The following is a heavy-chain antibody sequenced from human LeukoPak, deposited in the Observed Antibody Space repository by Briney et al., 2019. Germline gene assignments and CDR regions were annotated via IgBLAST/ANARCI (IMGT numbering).Heavy chain of an antibody. CDR1: GGSISSYY. Sequence: SEILSLTCTVSGGSISSYYWSWIRQPAGKGLEWIGRIYSSGSTNYNPSLKSRVTISVDTSKNQFSLKLSSVTAADTAVYYCARARYQLLPFDYWGQGTLVTVSS. D-gene: IGHD2-2*01. CDR2: IYSSGST. V-gene: IGHV4-4*07. CDR3: ARARYQLLPFDY. J-gene: IGHJ4*02.